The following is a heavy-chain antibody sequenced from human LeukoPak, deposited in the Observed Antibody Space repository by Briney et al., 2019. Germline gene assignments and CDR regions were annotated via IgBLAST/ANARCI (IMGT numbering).Heavy chain of an antibody. CDR3: AKDSYYYDSSGYYPQYYYSYMDV. D-gene: IGHD3-22*01. CDR2: ISYDGSNK. Sequence: PGGSLRLSCVASGFTFSAYGMSWVRQAPGKGLEWVAVISYDGSNKYYADSLKGRFTISRDNSKNTLYLQMNSLRADDTALYYCAKDSYYYDSSGYYPQYYYSYMDVWGKGTTVTVSS. V-gene: IGHV3-30*18. CDR1: GFTFSAYG. J-gene: IGHJ6*03.